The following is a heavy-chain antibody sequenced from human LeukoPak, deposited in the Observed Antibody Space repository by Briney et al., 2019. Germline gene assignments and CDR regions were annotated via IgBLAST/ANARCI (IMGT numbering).Heavy chain of an antibody. V-gene: IGHV3-72*01. CDR2: SRNRAKSYTT. CDR3: SRDATGDH. Sequence: GGSLRLSCAVSGFTFSDHYMDWVRKAPGKGLEWVGRSRNRAKSYTTDYAASVKGRFTISRDDSKSTLYLQMNSLETEDTAVYYCSRDATGDHWGQGTLVSVSS. CDR1: GFTFSDHY. J-gene: IGHJ4*02.